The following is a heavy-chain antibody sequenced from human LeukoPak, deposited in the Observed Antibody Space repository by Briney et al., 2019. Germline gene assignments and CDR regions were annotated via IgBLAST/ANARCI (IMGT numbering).Heavy chain of an antibody. V-gene: IGHV4-4*07. CDR3: ARGGNIFWSGYYDYFDS. CDR2: IYTSGRT. D-gene: IGHD3-3*01. J-gene: IGHJ4*02. Sequence: SETLSLTCNVSGGSIHSYYWNWIRQPAGKGLEWIGRIYTSGRTIYNPSLESRVTMSVDASKNLLSLKVTSVNAADTAVYYCARGGNIFWSGYYDYFDSWGQGTLVIVSS. CDR1: GGSIHSYY.